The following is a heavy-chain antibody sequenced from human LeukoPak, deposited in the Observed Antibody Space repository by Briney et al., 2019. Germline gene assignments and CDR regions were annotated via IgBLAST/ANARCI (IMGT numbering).Heavy chain of an antibody. D-gene: IGHD5-24*01. CDR2: IWYDGSNK. Sequence: PGRSLRLSCAASGFTFNSYGIHWVRQAPGKGLEWVAFIWYDGSNKYYADSVKGRFTISRDNAKNSLSLQMNSLRADDTAVYYCAGDEGWTFDIWGQGTKVTVSS. J-gene: IGHJ3*02. CDR1: GFTFNSYG. V-gene: IGHV3-33*03. CDR3: AGDEGWTFDI.